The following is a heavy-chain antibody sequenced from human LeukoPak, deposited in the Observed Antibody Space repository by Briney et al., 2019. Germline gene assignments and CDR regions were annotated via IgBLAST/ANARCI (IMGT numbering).Heavy chain of an antibody. CDR3: ARTPPNWGADY. V-gene: IGHV1-8*01. Sequence: ASVKVSCKTSGYTFTNYDINWVRPATGQGFEWMGWMSPNSGNTGYAQKFQGRVAMTMDTSIRTAYMELSSLRSEDTAVYYCARTPPNWGADYWGQGTLVTVSS. D-gene: IGHD7-27*01. CDR1: GYTFTNYD. J-gene: IGHJ4*02. CDR2: MSPNSGNT.